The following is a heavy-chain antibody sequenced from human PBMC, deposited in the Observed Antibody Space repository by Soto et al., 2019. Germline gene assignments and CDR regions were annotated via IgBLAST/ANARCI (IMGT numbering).Heavy chain of an antibody. Sequence: QVQLVQSGAEVRKPGSSVQVSCKASGGTFYTYTFSWVRQAPGQGLEWMGSITPIYPTTNYAEKFQGRLTVTADGSTNTAYMELNSLTSEDTAVYYCARIPRYSFPTSDVLDSWGQGPLVTVSS. CDR2: ITPIYPTT. V-gene: IGHV1-69*15. CDR1: GGTFYTYT. J-gene: IGHJ4*02. CDR3: ARIPRYSFPTSDVLDS. D-gene: IGHD5-18*01.